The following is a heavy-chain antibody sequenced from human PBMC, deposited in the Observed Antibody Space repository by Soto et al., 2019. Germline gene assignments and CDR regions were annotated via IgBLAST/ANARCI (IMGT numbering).Heavy chain of an antibody. Sequence: SDTLSLTCTVSGGSPSSYYWSWIRQPPGKGLEWIGYMYHSGSTYYNPSLKSRVTISIDRSKNQFSLKLSSVTAADTAVYYCARVPDYWAQGILVNVSS. CDR2: MYHSGST. CDR1: GGSPSSYY. V-gene: IGHV4-59*12. CDR3: ARVPDY. D-gene: IGHD2-2*01. J-gene: IGHJ4*02.